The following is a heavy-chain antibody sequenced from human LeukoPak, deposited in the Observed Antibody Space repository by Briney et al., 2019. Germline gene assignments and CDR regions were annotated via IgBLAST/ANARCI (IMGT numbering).Heavy chain of an antibody. Sequence: GGSLRLSCAASGFTVSSNYMSWVRQAPGKGLEWVSVIYSGGSTYYADSVKGRFTISRDNTKNTLYLQMNSLRAEDTAVYYCARGGTRYYFDYWGQGTPVTVSS. CDR3: ARGGTRYYFDY. D-gene: IGHD3-16*01. CDR1: GFTVSSNY. J-gene: IGHJ4*02. CDR2: IYSGGST. V-gene: IGHV3-66*01.